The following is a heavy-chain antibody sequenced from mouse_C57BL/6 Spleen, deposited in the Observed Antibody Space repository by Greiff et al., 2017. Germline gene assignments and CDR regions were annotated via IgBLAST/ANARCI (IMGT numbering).Heavy chain of an antibody. CDR3: ARYYGSSSHWYFDV. CDR1: GYTFTSYD. J-gene: IGHJ1*03. D-gene: IGHD1-1*01. CDR2: IYPRDGST. V-gene: IGHV1-85*01. Sequence: QVQLKESGPELVKPGASVKLSCKASGYTFTSYDINWVKQRPGQGLEWIGWIYPRDGSTKYNEKFKGKATLTVDTSSSTAYMELHSLTSEDSAVYFCARYYGSSSHWYFDVWGTGTTVTVSS.